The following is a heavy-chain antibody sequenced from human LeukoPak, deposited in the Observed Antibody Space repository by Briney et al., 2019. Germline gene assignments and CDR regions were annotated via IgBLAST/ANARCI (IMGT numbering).Heavy chain of an antibody. J-gene: IGHJ4*02. D-gene: IGHD6-19*01. V-gene: IGHV4-59*12. CDR3: ARSPYDLRTAVGWYYFDY. CDR1: GGSISSYY. Sequence: KPSETLSLTCTVSGGSISSYYWSWIRQPPGKGLEWIGSIYYSGSTYYNPSLKSRVTISVDTSKNQFSLKLSSVTAADTAVYYCARSPYDLRTAVGWYYFDYWGQGTLVTVSS. CDR2: IYYSGST.